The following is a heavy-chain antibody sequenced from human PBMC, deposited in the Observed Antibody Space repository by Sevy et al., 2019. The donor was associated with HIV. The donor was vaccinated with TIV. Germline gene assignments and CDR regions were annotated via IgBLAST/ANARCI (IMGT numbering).Heavy chain of an antibody. CDR2: ISWNSGAI. D-gene: IGHD2-15*01. V-gene: IGHV3-9*01. J-gene: IGHJ3*02. CDR3: GRAHGYCVVNSCFGGSINAFHI. Sequence: GGSLRLSCAASGFTFSSYWMSWVRQVPGKGLEWVSGISWNSGAIGYADSVKGRFTISRDNGQNSLYLQMNSLRIDDTALYYCGRAHGYCVVNSCFGGSINAFHILGQGTMVTVSS. CDR1: GFTFSSYW.